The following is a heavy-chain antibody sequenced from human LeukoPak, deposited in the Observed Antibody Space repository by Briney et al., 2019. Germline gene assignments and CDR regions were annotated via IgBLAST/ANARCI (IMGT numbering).Heavy chain of an antibody. CDR3: ARGVWTRGAGGFDY. V-gene: IGHV4-4*07. CDR2: IYYSGST. J-gene: IGHJ4*02. Sequence: SETLSLTCTVSGVSMSDYYWSWIRQPAGKGLEWIGSIYYSGSTYYNPSLKSRVTISVDTSKNQFSLKLSSVTAADTAVYYCARGVWTRGAGGFDYWGQGTLVTVSS. D-gene: IGHD1-26*01. CDR1: GVSMSDYY.